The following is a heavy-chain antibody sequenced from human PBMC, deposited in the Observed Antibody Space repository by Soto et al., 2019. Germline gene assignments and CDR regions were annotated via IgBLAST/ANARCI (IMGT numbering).Heavy chain of an antibody. J-gene: IGHJ4*02. CDR1: GFSLSTSGVG. CDR3: AQANPYSSGWYFDY. D-gene: IGHD6-19*01. V-gene: IGHV2-5*02. CDR2: IYWDDDK. Sequence: QITLKESGPTLVKPTQTLTLTCTFSGFSLSTSGVGVGWIRQPPGKALEWLALIYWDDDKRYSPSLKSRLTITKATXXNQVVLTMTIMDPVDTATYYCAQANPYSSGWYFDYWGQGTLVTVSS.